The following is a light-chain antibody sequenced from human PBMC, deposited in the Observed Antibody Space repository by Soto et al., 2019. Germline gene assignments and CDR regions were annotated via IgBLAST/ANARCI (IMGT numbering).Light chain of an antibody. CDR3: KSYAGSNTYV. J-gene: IGLJ1*01. CDR2: EVV. CDR1: KNDIGVYDF. Sequence: QSALTQPPSASGSPGQSVTIPCTGTKNDIGVYDFVSWYQHHPGKAPRLIIYEVVQRPSGVPDRFSGSKSGNTASLTVSGLQAADEADYFCKSYAGSNTYVFGSGTKLTVL. V-gene: IGLV2-8*01.